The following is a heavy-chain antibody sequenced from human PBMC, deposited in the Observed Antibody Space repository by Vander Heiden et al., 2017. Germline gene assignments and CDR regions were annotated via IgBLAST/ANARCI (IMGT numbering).Heavy chain of an antibody. Sequence: QVQLVQSGAEVKKPGASVKVSCKASGDTFTSYDINWVRQATGQGLEWMGWMNPNSGNTGYAQKFQGRVTMTRNTSISTAYMELSSLRSEDTAVYYCARGLEPIDDSTGDYWGQGTLVTVSS. CDR1: GDTFTSYD. V-gene: IGHV1-8*01. D-gene: IGHD3-22*01. J-gene: IGHJ4*02. CDR3: ARGLEPIDDSTGDY. CDR2: MNPNSGNT.